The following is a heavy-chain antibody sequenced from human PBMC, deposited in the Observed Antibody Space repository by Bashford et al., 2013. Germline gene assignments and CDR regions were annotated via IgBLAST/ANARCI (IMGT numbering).Heavy chain of an antibody. CDR2: ISGSGGST. J-gene: IGHJ4*02. Sequence: GGSLRLSCAGSGFTFSSYAMTWVRQAPGKGLEWVSSISGSGGSTYYVDSVKGRFTISRDNSKNSLYLQMNSLRAEDTAVYYCAREYSGRYSSLDYWGQGTLVTVSS. CDR1: GFTFSSYA. CDR3: AREYSGRYSSLDY. D-gene: IGHD1-26*01. V-gene: IGHV3-23*01.